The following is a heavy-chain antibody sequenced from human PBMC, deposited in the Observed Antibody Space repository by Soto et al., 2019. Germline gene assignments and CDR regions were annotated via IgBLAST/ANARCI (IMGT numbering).Heavy chain of an antibody. CDR1: GFTFSSYS. Sequence: HPGGSLRLSCASSGFTFSSYSMNWVRQAPGKGLEWVSYISSSSSTIYYADSVKGRFTISRDNAKNSLYLQMNSLRAEDTAVYYCARVEWNNWLHAIWGQGTLVTVSS. V-gene: IGHV3-48*01. CDR3: ARVEWNNWLHAI. CDR2: ISSSSSTI. J-gene: IGHJ4*02. D-gene: IGHD1-20*01.